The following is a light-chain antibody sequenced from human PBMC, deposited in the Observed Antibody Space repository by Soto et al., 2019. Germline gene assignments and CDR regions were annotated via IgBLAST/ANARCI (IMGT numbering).Light chain of an antibody. CDR3: QQTYSALWT. J-gene: IGKJ1*01. CDR1: QTITTY. CDR2: AAS. Sequence: DIQMTQSPSSLSASVGDRDTVSCRASQTITTYLNWYQQKPGKAPKLLIYAASSLHSGVPSRFSGSGSGTDLTLTISSLQTDDFAAYYCQQTYSALWTFGQGTKLEIK. V-gene: IGKV1-39*01.